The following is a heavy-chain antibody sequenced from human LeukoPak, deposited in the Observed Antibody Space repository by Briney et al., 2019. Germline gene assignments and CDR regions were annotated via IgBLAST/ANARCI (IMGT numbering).Heavy chain of an antibody. CDR1: GGTFSSYA. V-gene: IGHV1-69*13. CDR2: IIPIFGTA. Sequence: SVTVSCKASGGTFSSYAISWVRQAPGQGLEWMGGIIPIFGTANYAQKFQGRVTITADESTSTAYMELSSLRSEDTAVYYCARTEYYDFWSGLSWFDPWGQGTLVTVS. CDR3: ARTEYYDFWSGLSWFDP. J-gene: IGHJ5*02. D-gene: IGHD3-3*01.